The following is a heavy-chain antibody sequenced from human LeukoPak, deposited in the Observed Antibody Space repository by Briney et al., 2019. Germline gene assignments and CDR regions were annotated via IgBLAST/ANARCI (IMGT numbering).Heavy chain of an antibody. CDR1: GFTFSNYS. CDR3: PRGGQLWSNFDY. J-gene: IGHJ4*02. V-gene: IGHV3-48*01. D-gene: IGHD5-18*01. Sequence: GGSLRLSCAASGFTFSNYSMNWVRQAPGKGLEWVSYISSISSTIYYAASMKGRFTISRDNAKNSLYMQMNSLRAEDTAVYYCPRGGQLWSNFDYWGQGTLVTVSS. CDR2: ISSISSTI.